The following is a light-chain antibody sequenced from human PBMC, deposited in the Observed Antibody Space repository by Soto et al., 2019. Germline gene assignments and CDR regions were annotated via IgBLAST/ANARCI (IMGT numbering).Light chain of an antibody. CDR1: RDISAY. CDR3: QQYDNLPPYT. CDR2: DAS. Sequence: DIQMTQSPSSLSASVGDTVTITCQASRDISAYLNWYQQKPGKAPKLLVFDASNLQTGVPSRFSGSGSGTHFTFSISSLQTEDVATYYCQQYDNLPPYTFGQGTKLEI. V-gene: IGKV1-33*01. J-gene: IGKJ2*01.